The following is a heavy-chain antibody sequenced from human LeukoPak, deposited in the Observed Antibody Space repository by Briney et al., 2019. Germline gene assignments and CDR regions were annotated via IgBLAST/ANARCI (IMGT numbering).Heavy chain of an antibody. D-gene: IGHD6-19*01. V-gene: IGHV4-4*07. CDR3: ASGSIAVAGREFDY. J-gene: IGHJ4*02. CDR2: IYTSGST. Sequence: SETLSLTCTVSGGSISSYYWSWIRQPAGKGLEWIGRIYTSGSTNYNPSPKSRVTMSVDTSKNQFSLKLSSVTAADTAVYYCASGSIAVAGREFDYWGQGTLVTVSS. CDR1: GGSISSYY.